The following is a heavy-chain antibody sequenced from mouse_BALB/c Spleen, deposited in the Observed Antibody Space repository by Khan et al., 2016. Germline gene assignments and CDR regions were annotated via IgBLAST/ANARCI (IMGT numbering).Heavy chain of an antibody. D-gene: IGHD4-1*01. CDR2: ISYSGTT. CDR1: GYSITSDYA. J-gene: IGHJ3*01. Sequence: EVQLQESGPGLVKPSQSLSLTCTVTGYSITSDYAWNWIRQFPGNKLEWMGYISYSGTTSYNPSLKSRISITRDTSKNQFFLHLNSVTTEDTATYYCARSSTWDGFACWGQGTLVTVSA. V-gene: IGHV3-2*02. CDR3: ARSSTWDGFAC.